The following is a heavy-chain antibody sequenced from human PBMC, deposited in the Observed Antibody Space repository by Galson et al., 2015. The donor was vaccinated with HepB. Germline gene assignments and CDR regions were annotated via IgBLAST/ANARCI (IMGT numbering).Heavy chain of an antibody. CDR2: INSDGSST. CDR3: ASGSNGGRYSYGYFDY. CDR1: GFTFSSYW. Sequence: SLRLSCAASGFTFSSYWMHWVRQVPGKGLVWVSRINSDGSSTSYADSVKGRFTISRDNAKNTLYLQMNSLRAEDTAVYYCASGSNGGRYSYGYFDYWGQGTLVTVSS. J-gene: IGHJ4*02. V-gene: IGHV3-74*01. D-gene: IGHD5-18*01.